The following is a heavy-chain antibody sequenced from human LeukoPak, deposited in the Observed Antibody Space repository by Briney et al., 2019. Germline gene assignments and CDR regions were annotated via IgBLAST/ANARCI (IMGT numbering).Heavy chain of an antibody. CDR2: ISNTGDNT. V-gene: IGHV3-23*01. CDR3: AKDCCDYSPLDH. J-gene: IGHJ4*02. Sequence: GGSLRLSCAASGFGFSNYGMAWVRQTPGKGLEWVSTISNTGDNTHYADSVQGRFTISRDNSKNTLFLQMNSLRADDTAIYYCAKDCCDYSPLDHWGQGTQVTVSS. CDR1: GFGFSNYG. D-gene: IGHD2-15*01.